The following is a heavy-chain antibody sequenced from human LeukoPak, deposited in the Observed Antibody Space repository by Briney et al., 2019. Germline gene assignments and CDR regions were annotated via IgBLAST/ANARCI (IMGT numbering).Heavy chain of an antibody. J-gene: IGHJ3*02. V-gene: IGHV1-69*04. Sequence: ASVKVSCKASGGTFSSYAISWVRQAPGQGLEWMGRIIPILGIANYAQKFQGRVTITADKSTSTAYMELSSLRAEDTAVFYCVKYQLLNDNYWRDAFDIWGQGTMVTVSS. CDR1: GGTFSSYA. D-gene: IGHD2-2*01. CDR2: IIPILGIA. CDR3: VKYQLLNDNYWRDAFDI.